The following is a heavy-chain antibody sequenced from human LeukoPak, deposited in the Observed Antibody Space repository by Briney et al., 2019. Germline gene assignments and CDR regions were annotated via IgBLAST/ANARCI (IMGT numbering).Heavy chain of an antibody. CDR1: GFTLDDYS. CDR2: ISWNSGSA. J-gene: IGHJ4*02. D-gene: IGHD5-12*01. V-gene: IGHV3-9*01. CDR3: AKDRTYSAYAALHY. Sequence: GGSLRLSCAASGFTLDDYSMHWVRQAPGKGLEWVSGISWNSGSAGHADSVKGRFTISRDSAKNSLYLQMNSLRTEDTALYYCAKDRTYSAYAALHYWGQGTLVTVSS.